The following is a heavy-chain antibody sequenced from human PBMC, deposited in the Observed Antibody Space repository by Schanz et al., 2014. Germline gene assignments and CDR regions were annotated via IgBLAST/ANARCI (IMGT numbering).Heavy chain of an antibody. CDR2: FDPKKGEA. CDR3: ARDGEAAAGCDY. Sequence: QVQLVQSGAEVKKPGASVKVSCKASGSIFSKLLMHWVRQGPAKGLEWMGGFDPKKGEAIYAQKFQGRVTMTRDTSTSTVYMELSSLRSEDTAVYYCARDGEAAAGCDYWGQGTLVTVSS. V-gene: IGHV1-24*01. D-gene: IGHD6-13*01. J-gene: IGHJ4*02. CDR1: GSIFSKLL.